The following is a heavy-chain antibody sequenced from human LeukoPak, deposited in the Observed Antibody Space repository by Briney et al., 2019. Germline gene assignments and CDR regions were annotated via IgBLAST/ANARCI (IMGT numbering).Heavy chain of an antibody. CDR3: AKTDYGDYVSAFDI. CDR1: GFTFSSYG. D-gene: IGHD4-17*01. CDR2: ISYDGSNK. J-gene: IGHJ3*02. Sequence: GGSLRLSCAASGFTFSSYGMHWVRQAPGKGLEWVAVISYDGSNKYYADSVKGRFTISRDNSKNTLYLQINSLRAEDTAVYYCAKTDYGDYVSAFDIWGQGTMVTVSS. V-gene: IGHV3-30*18.